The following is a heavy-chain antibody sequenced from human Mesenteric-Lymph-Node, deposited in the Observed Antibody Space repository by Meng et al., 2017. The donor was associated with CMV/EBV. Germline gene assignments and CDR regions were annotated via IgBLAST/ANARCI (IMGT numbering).Heavy chain of an antibody. Sequence: QVQLVQSGAEGKKPGYSVKVACKASGGTLSSYTPCWVRQAPGQGLEWMGRIIPIIGIANYEQKFQGRVTIPADKSTSTAYMELSSLRSEDTAVYYCAGGIAAAGSRWFDPWGQGTLVTVSS. CDR3: AGGIAAAGSRWFDP. CDR1: GGTLSSYT. D-gene: IGHD6-13*01. CDR2: IIPIIGIA. J-gene: IGHJ5*02. V-gene: IGHV1-69*02.